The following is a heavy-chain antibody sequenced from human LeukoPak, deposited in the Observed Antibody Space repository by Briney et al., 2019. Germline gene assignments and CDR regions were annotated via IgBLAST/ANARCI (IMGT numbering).Heavy chain of an antibody. Sequence: ASVKVSCKASGYTFTGYYTHWVRQAPGQGLEWMGWINPNSGGTNYAQKFQGRVTMTRDTSISTAYMELSRLRSDDTAVYYCAREVYYDSSGTPIGFDYWGQGTLVTVSS. CDR3: AREVYYDSSGTPIGFDY. CDR2: INPNSGGT. D-gene: IGHD3-22*01. CDR1: GYTFTGYY. V-gene: IGHV1-2*02. J-gene: IGHJ4*02.